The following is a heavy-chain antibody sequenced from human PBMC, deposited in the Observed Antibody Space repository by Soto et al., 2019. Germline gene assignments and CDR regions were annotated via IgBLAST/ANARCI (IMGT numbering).Heavy chain of an antibody. D-gene: IGHD3-10*01. V-gene: IGHV3-9*01. Sequence: GGSLRLSCAASGFTFDDYAMHWVRQAPGKGLEWVSGISWNSGSIGYADSVKGRFTISRDNAKNSLYLQMNSLRAEDTALYYCEKNIEKRGGFAYWGQGTWVPVSP. CDR1: GFTFDDYA. CDR2: ISWNSGSI. CDR3: EKNIEKRGGFAY. J-gene: IGHJ4*02.